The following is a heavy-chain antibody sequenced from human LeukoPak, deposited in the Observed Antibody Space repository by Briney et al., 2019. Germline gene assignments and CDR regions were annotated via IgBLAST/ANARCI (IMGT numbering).Heavy chain of an antibody. CDR2: ISSNGGST. J-gene: IGHJ4*02. Sequence: GGSLRLSCSASGFTFSSYAMHWVRQAPGKGMEYVSAISSNGGSTYYADSVKGRFTISRDNSKNTLYLQMSSLRAEDTAVYYCVIGGGLYYFNYWGQGTLVTVSS. V-gene: IGHV3-64D*06. CDR3: VIGGGLYYFNY. CDR1: GFTFSSYA. D-gene: IGHD3-22*01.